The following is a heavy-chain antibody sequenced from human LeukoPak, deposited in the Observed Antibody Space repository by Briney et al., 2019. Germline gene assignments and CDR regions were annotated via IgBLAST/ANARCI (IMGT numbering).Heavy chain of an antibody. CDR2: ISSSGGTI. V-gene: IGHV3-11*01. CDR1: GFTFSDYY. D-gene: IGHD3-22*01. CDR3: AKDRRPTYYSDSSGYYFRDAFDM. J-gene: IGHJ3*02. Sequence: GGSLRLSCAASGFTFSDYYMNWIRQAPGKGLEWVSYISSSGGTIYYADSVKGRFTISRDNSKNTLYLRMNSLRTEDTAVYYCAKDRRPTYYSDSSGYYFRDAFDMWGQGTMVTVSS.